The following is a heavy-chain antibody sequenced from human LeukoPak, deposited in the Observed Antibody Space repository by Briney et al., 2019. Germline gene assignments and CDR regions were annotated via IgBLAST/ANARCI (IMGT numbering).Heavy chain of an antibody. D-gene: IGHD2-15*01. V-gene: IGHV1-18*01. Sequence: AASVKVSCKASGYTFTSYGISWVRQAPGQGLEWMGWISAYNGNTNYAQKLQGRVTMTTDTSTSTAYMELRSLRSDDTAVYYCARVRLAYGTKSYFDYWGQGTLVTVSS. CDR2: ISAYNGNT. CDR1: GYTFTSYG. CDR3: ARVRLAYGTKSYFDY. J-gene: IGHJ4*02.